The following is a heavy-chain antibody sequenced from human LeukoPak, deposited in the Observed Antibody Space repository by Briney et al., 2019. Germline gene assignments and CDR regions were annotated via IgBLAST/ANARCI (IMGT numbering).Heavy chain of an antibody. J-gene: IGHJ3*02. CDR1: GGSISSYY. Sequence: SETLSLTCNVSGGSISSYYWSWIRQPPGKGLEWIGYMYYSGNTNYNPSLKSRVTTSVDSSKNQFSLKLSSVAAADTAVYYCARHTLVGARNAFDIWGQGTMVTVSS. V-gene: IGHV4-59*08. CDR3: ARHTLVGARNAFDI. D-gene: IGHD1-26*01. CDR2: MYYSGNT.